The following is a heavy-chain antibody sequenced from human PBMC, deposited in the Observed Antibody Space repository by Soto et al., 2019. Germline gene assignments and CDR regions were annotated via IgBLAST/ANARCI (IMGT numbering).Heavy chain of an antibody. J-gene: IGHJ5*02. CDR3: ARHYKGRTGWYFRGLDWFDP. V-gene: IGHV4-39*01. CDR2: IYYSGST. D-gene: IGHD6-19*01. CDR1: GGSISSSSYY. Sequence: QLQLQESGPGLVKPSETLSLTCTVSGGSISSSSYYWGWIRQPPGKGLEWIGSIYYSGSTYYNPSLKSRVTISVDTSKNQFSLKLSSVTAADTAVYYCARHYKGRTGWYFRGLDWFDPWGQGTLVTVSS.